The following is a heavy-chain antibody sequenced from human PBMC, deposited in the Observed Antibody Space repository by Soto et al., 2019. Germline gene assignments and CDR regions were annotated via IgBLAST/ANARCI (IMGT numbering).Heavy chain of an antibody. D-gene: IGHD6-13*01. CDR3: SRDLQYTSSWYGYYYYYGMDV. Sequence: CRTCGFTYNKKKKNRDRQTPGKGMEWLLFISYDGSNKYYADSVKGRFTISSDNSKNTLYLQLNSLIAVDTAMYFCSRDLQYTSSWYGYYYYYGMDVWGQGTTVTVSS. CDR1: GFTYNKKK. J-gene: IGHJ6*02. V-gene: IGHV3-30-3*01. CDR2: ISYDGSNK.